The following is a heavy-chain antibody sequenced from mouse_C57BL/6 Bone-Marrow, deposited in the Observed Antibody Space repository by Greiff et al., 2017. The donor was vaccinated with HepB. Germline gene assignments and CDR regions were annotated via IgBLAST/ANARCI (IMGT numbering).Heavy chain of an antibody. J-gene: IGHJ1*03. V-gene: IGHV5-4*03. Sequence: EVMLVESGGGLVQPGGSLKLSCAASGFTFSSYAMSWVRQTPEKRLGWVATISDGGSYTYYPDNVKGRFTISRDNAKNNLYLQMSHLKSEDTAMYYCARGGPTIVTTWYFDVWGTGTTVTVSS. D-gene: IGHD2-5*01. CDR3: ARGGPTIVTTWYFDV. CDR1: GFTFSSYA. CDR2: ISDGGSYT.